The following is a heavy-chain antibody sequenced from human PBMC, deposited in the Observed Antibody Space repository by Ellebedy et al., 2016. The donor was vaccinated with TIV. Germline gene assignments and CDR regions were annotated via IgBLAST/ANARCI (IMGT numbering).Heavy chain of an antibody. Sequence: GGSLRLSXAASGFTFSSYAMSWVRQAPGKGLEWVSAISGSGGSTYYADSVKGRFTISRDNSKNTLYLQMNSLRAEDTAVYYCAKDVGWDDIAAAGFDYWGQGTLVTVSS. CDR3: AKDVGWDDIAAAGFDY. CDR1: GFTFSSYA. D-gene: IGHD6-13*01. J-gene: IGHJ4*02. CDR2: ISGSGGST. V-gene: IGHV3-23*01.